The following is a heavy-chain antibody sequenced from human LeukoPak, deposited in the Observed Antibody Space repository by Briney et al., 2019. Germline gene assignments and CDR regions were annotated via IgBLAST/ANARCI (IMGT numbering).Heavy chain of an antibody. CDR2: MNPNSGNT. Sequence: ASVKVSCKASGYTFTSYDINWVQQATGQGLEWMGWMNPNSGNTGYAQKLQGRVTMTRNTSINTAYMELSSLRSDDTAVYYCARRKANHDAFDIWGQGTMVTVSS. CDR1: GYTFTSYD. J-gene: IGHJ3*02. CDR3: ARRKANHDAFDI. V-gene: IGHV1-8*01. D-gene: IGHD1-14*01.